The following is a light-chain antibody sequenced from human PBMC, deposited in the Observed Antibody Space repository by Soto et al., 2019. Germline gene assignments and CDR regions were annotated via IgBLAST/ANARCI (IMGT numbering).Light chain of an antibody. CDR3: SSYTGSNTLGV. J-gene: IGLJ1*01. V-gene: IGLV2-8*01. CDR1: SSDVGGYNY. CDR2: DGI. Sequence: QSVLTQPPSASGSPGQSVTISCTGSSSDVGGYNYVSWYQQHPGKAPKLMIYDGIKRPSGVPDRFAGSKSGNTASLTVSGIQSEDEDDYYRSSYTGSNTLGVFGKGTKGTVL.